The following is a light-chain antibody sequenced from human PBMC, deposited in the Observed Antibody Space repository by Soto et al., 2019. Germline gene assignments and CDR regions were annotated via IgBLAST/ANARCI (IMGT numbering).Light chain of an antibody. V-gene: IGKV3-15*01. CDR2: GAS. CDR3: LHYNSYPEA. CDR1: QSVSSK. J-gene: IGKJ1*01. Sequence: EIEMTQSPAAMSVSLGERATLSCRASQSVSSKLAWYQQTPGQAPRRLIYGASTRATGIPARFSGSGSGTEFTLTISSLQPDDFATYYCLHYNSYPEAFGRGTKVDIK.